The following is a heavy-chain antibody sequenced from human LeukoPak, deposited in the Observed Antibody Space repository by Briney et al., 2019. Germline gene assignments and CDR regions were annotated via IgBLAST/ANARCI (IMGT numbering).Heavy chain of an antibody. J-gene: IGHJ4*02. CDR2: ISSSGSTI. CDR1: GFTFSSYS. Sequence: GGSLRLSCAASGFTFSSYSMNWVRQAPGKGLEWVSYISSSGSTIYYADSVKGRFTISRDNAKNSLYLQMNSLRAEDTAVYYCARAAAGVRNFDYWGQGTLVTVSS. D-gene: IGHD6-13*01. CDR3: ARAAAGVRNFDY. V-gene: IGHV3-48*01.